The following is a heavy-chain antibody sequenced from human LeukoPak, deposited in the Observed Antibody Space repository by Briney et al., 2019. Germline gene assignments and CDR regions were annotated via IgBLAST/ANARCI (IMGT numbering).Heavy chain of an antibody. CDR3: ARDSIAAPGTDNNWFDP. J-gene: IGHJ5*02. CDR1: GYTFTTYY. CDR2: TNPSGGST. V-gene: IGHV1-46*01. D-gene: IGHD6-13*01. Sequence: GASVKVSCKASGYTFTTYYMHWVRQAPGQGLEWMGITNPSGGSTSYAQKFQGRLTMTRDTSTSTVYMELSSLRSADTAVYYCARDSIAAPGTDNNWFDPWGQGTLVTVSS.